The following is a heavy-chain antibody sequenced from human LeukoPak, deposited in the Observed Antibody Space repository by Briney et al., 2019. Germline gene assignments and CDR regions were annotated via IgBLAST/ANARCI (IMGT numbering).Heavy chain of an antibody. CDR2: IHPNIGGR. D-gene: IGHD1-14*01. CDR3: ARLTGGSETN. CDR1: GYTFTDYH. Sequence: ASVKVSRKASGYTFTDYHIHWVRQAPGQGPEWMGWIHPNIGGRNYAQKFEGRVTMSRDTSISTVYMELSSLRSDDTAMYYCARLTGGSETNWGQGTPVTVSA. V-gene: IGHV1-2*02. J-gene: IGHJ4*02.